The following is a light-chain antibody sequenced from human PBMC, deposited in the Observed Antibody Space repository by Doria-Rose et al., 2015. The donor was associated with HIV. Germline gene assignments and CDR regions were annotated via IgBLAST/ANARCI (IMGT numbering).Light chain of an antibody. CDR3: QQYGTSRGT. J-gene: IGKJ5*01. CDR2: DGS. CDR1: QSFSSTY. V-gene: IGKV3-20*01. Sequence: ALTQSPGTLSLSPGERATLSCRASQSFSSTYLAWYQQKPGQAPSLLIYDGSTRATGIPDRFSASGSGTDFTLTISRLEPEDVAVYYCQQYGTSRGTFGQGTRLEIK.